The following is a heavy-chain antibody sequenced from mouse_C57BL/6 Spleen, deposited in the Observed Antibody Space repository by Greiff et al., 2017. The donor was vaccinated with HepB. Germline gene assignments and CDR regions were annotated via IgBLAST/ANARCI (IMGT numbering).Heavy chain of an antibody. D-gene: IGHD3-1*01. CDR1: GYTFTSYW. V-gene: IGHV1-69*01. Sequence: QVQLQQPGAELVMPGASVKLSCKASGYTFTSYWMHWVKQRPGQGLEWIGEIEPSDSYTNYNQKFKGKSTLTVDKSSSTAYMQLSSLTSEDSAVYYCARGTAWFAYWGQGTLVTVSA. CDR3: ARGTAWFAY. J-gene: IGHJ3*01. CDR2: IEPSDSYT.